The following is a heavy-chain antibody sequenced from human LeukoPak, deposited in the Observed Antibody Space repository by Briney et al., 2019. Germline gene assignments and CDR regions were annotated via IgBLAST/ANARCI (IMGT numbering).Heavy chain of an antibody. Sequence: ESGPTLVNPTRTLTLTCTFYGFSLSTSGMCVSWIRQPPGKALEWLARIDWDDDKYYSTSLKTRLTISKDTSKNQVVLTMTNMDPVDTATYYCARNYYDSSGYYFYFDYWGQGTLVTVSS. CDR3: ARNYYDSSGYYFYFDY. V-gene: IGHV2-70*11. CDR1: GFSLSTSGMC. CDR2: IDWDDDK. D-gene: IGHD3-22*01. J-gene: IGHJ4*02.